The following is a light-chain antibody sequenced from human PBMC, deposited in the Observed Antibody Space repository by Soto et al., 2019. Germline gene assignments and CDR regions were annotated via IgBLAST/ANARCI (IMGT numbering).Light chain of an antibody. Sequence: QSALTQPASVSGSPGQSITISCTGTSSDVGSYNLVSWYQQHPGKAPKLMIYEGSKRPSGVSTRFSGSKSGNTASLTISGLQAEDEADYYCCSYAGSSTLYVFGTGTKVTVL. J-gene: IGLJ1*01. CDR1: SSDVGSYNL. CDR2: EGS. CDR3: CSYAGSSTLYV. V-gene: IGLV2-23*01.